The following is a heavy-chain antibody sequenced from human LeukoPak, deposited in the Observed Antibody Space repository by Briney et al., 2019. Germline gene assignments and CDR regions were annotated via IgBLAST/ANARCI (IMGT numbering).Heavy chain of an antibody. J-gene: IGHJ4*02. D-gene: IGHD3-9*01. CDR3: ARVLPLYDILTGYQPYYFDY. CDR1: GGSISSSSYY. Sequence: SETPSLTCTVSGGSISSSSYYWGWIRQPPGKGLEWIGSIYYSGSTYYNPSLKSRVTISVDTSKNQISLKLSSVTAADTAVYYCARVLPLYDILTGYQPYYFDYWGQGTLVTVSS. V-gene: IGHV4-39*07. CDR2: IYYSGST.